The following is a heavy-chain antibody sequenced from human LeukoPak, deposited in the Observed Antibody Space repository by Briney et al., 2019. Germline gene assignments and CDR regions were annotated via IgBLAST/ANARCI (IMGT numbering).Heavy chain of an antibody. J-gene: IGHJ3*02. D-gene: IGHD3-3*01. V-gene: IGHV3-7*01. CDR3: ARESSTVFRVVDAFDI. CDR2: IKQDESEK. Sequence: GGSLRLSCAASGFTFGNFWLSWVRQAPGKGLEWVANIKQDESEKYYVDSVEGRFTISRDNSKNSLYLQMNSLRAEDTAVYYCARESSTVFRVVDAFDIWGQGTMVTVSS. CDR1: GFTFGNFW.